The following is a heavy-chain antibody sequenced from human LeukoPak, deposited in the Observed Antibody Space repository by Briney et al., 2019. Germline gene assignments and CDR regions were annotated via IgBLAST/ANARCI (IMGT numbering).Heavy chain of an antibody. CDR3: ARDGGGYYTRKLDY. Sequence: PSETLSLTCTVSGGSISSYYWSWLRQPPGKGLEWMVEINHSGSTNYNPPLKSRVTISVDTSKNQFSLKLSSVTAADTAVYYCARDGGGYYTRKLDYWGQGTLVTVSS. CDR1: GGSISSYY. J-gene: IGHJ4*02. D-gene: IGHD3-22*01. V-gene: IGHV4-34*01. CDR2: INHSGST.